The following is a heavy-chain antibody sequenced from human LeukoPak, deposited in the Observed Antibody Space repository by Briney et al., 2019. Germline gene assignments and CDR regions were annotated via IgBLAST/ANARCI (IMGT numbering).Heavy chain of an antibody. CDR3: ARDPVTRYSSSWYPNWFDP. CDR1: GFTFSSYS. Sequence: GGSLRLSCAASGFTFSSYSMNWVRQAPGKGLEWVSSISSSSSYIYYADSVQGRFTISRDNAKNSLYLQMNSLRAEDTAVYYCARDPVTRYSSSWYPNWFDPWGQGTLVTVSS. CDR2: ISSSSSYI. V-gene: IGHV3-21*01. D-gene: IGHD6-13*01. J-gene: IGHJ5*02.